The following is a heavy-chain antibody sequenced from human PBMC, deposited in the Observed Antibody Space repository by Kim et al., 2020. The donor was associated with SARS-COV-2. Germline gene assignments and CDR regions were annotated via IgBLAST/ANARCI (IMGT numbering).Heavy chain of an antibody. Sequence: SETLSLTCAVYGGSFSGYYWSWIRQPPGKGLEWIGEINHSGSTNYNPSLKSRVTISVDTSKNQFSLKLSYVTAADTAVYYCARARPGGGWLFDYWGQGTLVTVSS. V-gene: IGHV4-34*01. J-gene: IGHJ4*02. CDR1: GGSFSGYY. D-gene: IGHD6-19*01. CDR2: INHSGST. CDR3: ARARPGGGWLFDY.